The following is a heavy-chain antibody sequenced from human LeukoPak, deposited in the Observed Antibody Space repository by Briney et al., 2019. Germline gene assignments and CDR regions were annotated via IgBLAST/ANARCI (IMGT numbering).Heavy chain of an antibody. CDR1: GGTFSSYA. J-gene: IGHJ6*02. D-gene: IGHD3-10*01. Sequence: GASVKVSCKASGGTFSSYAISWVRQAPGQGLEWMGGIIPIFGTANYAQKFQGRVTITADESTSTAYVELSSLRSEDTAVYYCARARMVRGVTNYYYYYGMDVWGQGTTVTVSS. CDR2: IIPIFGTA. V-gene: IGHV1-69*13. CDR3: ARARMVRGVTNYYYYYGMDV.